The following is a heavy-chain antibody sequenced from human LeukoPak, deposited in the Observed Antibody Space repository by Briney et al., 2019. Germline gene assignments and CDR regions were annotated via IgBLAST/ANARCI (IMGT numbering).Heavy chain of an antibody. CDR3: ARPYYSNYYYYGMDV. J-gene: IGHJ6*02. CDR2: IWYDGSNK. D-gene: IGHD4-11*01. V-gene: IGHV3-33*01. Sequence: GGSLRLSCAASGFTFSSNGMHWVRQAPGKGLEWVGVIWYDGSNKYYADSVRGRFTISRDNSKNTLYLQMNSLRAEDTAVYYCARPYYSNYYYYGMDVWGQGTTVTVSS. CDR1: GFTFSSNG.